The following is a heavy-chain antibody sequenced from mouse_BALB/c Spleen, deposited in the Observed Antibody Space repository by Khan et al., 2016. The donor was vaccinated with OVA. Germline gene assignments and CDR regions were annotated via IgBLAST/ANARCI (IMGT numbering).Heavy chain of an antibody. CDR1: GFSLTNYS. Sequence: QVQLKQSGPGLVQPSQSLSITCTVSGFSLTNYSVHWVRQSPGKGLEWLGVIWSAGSTDYNAAFISRLTIRKDNSRSQVLFKMNSLQPNDTDRYYCARRGYDYGRGALFAYWGQGTLVTVSA. CDR2: IWSAGST. J-gene: IGHJ3*01. D-gene: IGHD2-4*01. V-gene: IGHV2-2*02. CDR3: ARRGYDYGRGALFAY.